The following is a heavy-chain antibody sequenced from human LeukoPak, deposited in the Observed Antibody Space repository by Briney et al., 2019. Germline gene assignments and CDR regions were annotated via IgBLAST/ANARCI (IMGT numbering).Heavy chain of an antibody. CDR2: ISSSSAYI. D-gene: IGHD5-12*01. CDR3: ARDQYGGYDFDY. J-gene: IGHJ4*02. Sequence: GGSLSLSCAASGFTFTSYTMNWVRQAPGKGLEWVSSISSSSAYIYYAESVKGRFTISRDNAKNSLFLQMNSLGAEDTAVYYCARDQYGGYDFDYWGQGTLVTVSS. V-gene: IGHV3-21*01. CDR1: GFTFTSYT.